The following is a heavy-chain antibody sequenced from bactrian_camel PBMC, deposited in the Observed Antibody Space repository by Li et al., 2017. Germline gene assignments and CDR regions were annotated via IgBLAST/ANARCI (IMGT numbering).Heavy chain of an antibody. Sequence: QLVESGGGSVQPGGSLRLSCVSASGLPIMSGHAMAWFRQAPGKEREGIVALTTGGEATSYADPVKGRFTIYQDNRKNILYLQMNSLTPGDTAMYYCTARYEFGLGVCSRVGGLGFWGQGTQVTVS. D-gene: IGHD1*01. V-gene: IGHV3S30*01. CDR3: TARYEFGLGVCSRVGGLGF. CDR1: GLPIMSGHA. J-gene: IGHJ6*01. CDR2: LTTGGEAT.